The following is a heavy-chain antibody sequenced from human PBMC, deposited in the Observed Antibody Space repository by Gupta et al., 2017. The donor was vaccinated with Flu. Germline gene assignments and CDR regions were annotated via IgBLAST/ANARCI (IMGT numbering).Heavy chain of an antibody. CDR2: ISGSGGST. CDR1: GLTFSSYS. CDR3: AKLWWELHYFDY. Sequence: EVQLLESGGGWVQPGGYLRLSCAASGLTFSSYSMRWVRPAPGKGLEWVSAISGSGGSTYYADSVKGRFTISRDNSKNTPYLQMNSLRAEDTAVYYCAKLWWELHYFDYWGQGTLVPVSS. J-gene: IGHJ4*02. D-gene: IGHD2-15*01. V-gene: IGHV3-23*01.